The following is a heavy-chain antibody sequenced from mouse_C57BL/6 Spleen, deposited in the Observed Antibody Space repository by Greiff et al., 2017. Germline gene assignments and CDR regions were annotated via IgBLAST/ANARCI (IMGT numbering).Heavy chain of an antibody. CDR3: TRLEGGYYWLAY. J-gene: IGHJ3*01. CDR2: ILPGSGST. CDR1: GYTFTGYW. D-gene: IGHD2-3*01. Sequence: QVQLQQSGAELMKPGASVKLSCKATGYTFTGYWIEWVKQRPGHGLEWIGEILPGSGSTNYNEKIKGKATFTADTSSNTAYMQLSSLSTEDSAFYCCTRLEGGYYWLAYWGQGTLVTVSA. V-gene: IGHV1-9*01.